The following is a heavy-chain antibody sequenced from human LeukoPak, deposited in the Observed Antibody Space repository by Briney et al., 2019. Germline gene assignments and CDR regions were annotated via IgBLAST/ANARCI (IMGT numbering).Heavy chain of an antibody. CDR2: IYYSGCH. CDR3: AREVGYSYPTFDF. CDR1: GGSISSYN. D-gene: IGHD5-18*01. V-gene: IGHV4-59*13. Sequence: SETLSLTCTVSGGSISSYNWSWIRQPPGKGLEGIGYIYYSGCHNYNPSIKSRVTISVDTSKNQFSLKLSSVPAADTGEYYCAREVGYSYPTFDFRGQETLLPVSS. J-gene: IGHJ4*02.